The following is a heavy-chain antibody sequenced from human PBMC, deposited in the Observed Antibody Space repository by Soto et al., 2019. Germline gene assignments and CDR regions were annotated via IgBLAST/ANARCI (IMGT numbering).Heavy chain of an antibody. V-gene: IGHV3-48*01. CDR3: ASYDEYSSSSSLDY. CDR1: GFTFSSYS. Sequence: GWSLRLSCAASGFTFSSYSMNWVRQAPGKGLEWVSYISSSSSTIYYADSVKGRFTISRDNAKNSLYLQMNSLRAEDTAVYYCASYDEYSSSSSLDYWGQGTLVTVSS. CDR2: ISSSSSTI. D-gene: IGHD6-6*01. J-gene: IGHJ4*02.